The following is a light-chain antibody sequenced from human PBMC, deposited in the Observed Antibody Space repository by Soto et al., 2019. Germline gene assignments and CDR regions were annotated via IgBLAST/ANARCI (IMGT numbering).Light chain of an antibody. Sequence: EIVLTQSPATLSLSPGEIATLSCRASQSVSSYLAWYQQKPGQAPRLLIYDASNRATGIPARFSGSGSGTDFTLTIGSLEPEDFAVYYCQQRSNWPPWTFGQGTKVEIK. CDR2: DAS. V-gene: IGKV3-11*01. J-gene: IGKJ1*01. CDR3: QQRSNWPPWT. CDR1: QSVSSY.